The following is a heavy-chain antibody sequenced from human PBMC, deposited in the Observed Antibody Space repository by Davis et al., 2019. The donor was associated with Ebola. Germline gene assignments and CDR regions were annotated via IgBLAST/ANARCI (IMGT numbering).Heavy chain of an antibody. CDR1: GFTFSSYS. CDR3: TTTVTTGDY. V-gene: IGHV3-7*03. CDR2: IKQDGSEK. J-gene: IGHJ4*02. Sequence: GGSLRLSCAASGFTFSSYSMNWVRQAPGKGLEWVANIKQDGSEKYYVDSVKGRFTISRDNAKNSLYLQMNSLKTEDTAVYYCTTTVTTGDYWGQGTLVTVSS. D-gene: IGHD4-17*01.